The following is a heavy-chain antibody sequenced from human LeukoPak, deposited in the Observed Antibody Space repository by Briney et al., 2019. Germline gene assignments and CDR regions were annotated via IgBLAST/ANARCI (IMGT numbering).Heavy chain of an antibody. V-gene: IGHV1-24*01. D-gene: IGHD3-10*01. CDR3: ATVYGSGSYSRNWFDP. J-gene: IGHJ5*02. CDR2: FDPEDGET. Sequence: GASVKVSCKVSGYTLTELSTHWVRQAPGKGLEWMGGFDPEDGETIYAQKFQGRVTMTEDTSTDTAYMELSSLRSEDTAVYYCATVYGSGSYSRNWFDPWGQGTLVTVSS. CDR1: GYTLTELS.